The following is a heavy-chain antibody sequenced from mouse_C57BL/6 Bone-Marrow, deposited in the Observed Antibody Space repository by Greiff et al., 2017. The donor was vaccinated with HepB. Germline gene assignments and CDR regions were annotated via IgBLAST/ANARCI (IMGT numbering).Heavy chain of an antibody. V-gene: IGHV14-3*01. CDR3: ARWIYYYGSSPFAMDY. Sequence: EVQLQQSVAELVRPGASVKLSCTASGFNIKNTYMHWVKQRPEQGLEWIGRIDPANGNTKYATKFQGKATITADTSSNTAYLQLSSLTSEDTAIYYCARWIYYYGSSPFAMDYWGQGTSVTVSS. CDR1: GFNIKNTY. J-gene: IGHJ4*01. CDR2: IDPANGNT. D-gene: IGHD1-1*01.